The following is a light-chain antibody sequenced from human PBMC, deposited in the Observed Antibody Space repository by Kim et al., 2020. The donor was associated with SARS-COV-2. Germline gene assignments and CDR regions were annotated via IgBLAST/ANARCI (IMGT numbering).Light chain of an antibody. CDR3: QAWDSSYVF. J-gene: IGLJ2*01. Sequence: SYELTQPPSVSVSPGQTASITCSGDKLGDKYACWYQQKPGQSPVLVIYQDSKRPSGIPERFSGSNSGNTATLTISGTQAMDEADYYCQAWDSSYVFFVGG. CDR1: KLGDKY. CDR2: QDS. V-gene: IGLV3-1*01.